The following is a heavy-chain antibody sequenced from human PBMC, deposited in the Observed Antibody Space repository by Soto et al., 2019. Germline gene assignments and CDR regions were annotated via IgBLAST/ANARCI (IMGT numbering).Heavy chain of an antibody. J-gene: IGHJ4*02. Sequence: QLQLQESGPGVVKPSETLSLTCTVSGGSIDRSNYYWDWIRQLPGKGLEWIRTTYYNGNAYYNPYLNSRVTMSVDTSKNHFSLKLISVTAADTAVYYCARHFVAVVIKGWGYWGQGTLVTVSS. D-gene: IGHD3-22*01. CDR1: GGSIDRSNYY. V-gene: IGHV4-39*01. CDR2: TYYNGNA. CDR3: ARHFVAVVIKGWGY.